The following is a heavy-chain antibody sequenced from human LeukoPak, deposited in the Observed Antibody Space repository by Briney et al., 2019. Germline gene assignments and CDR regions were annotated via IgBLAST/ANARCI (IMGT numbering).Heavy chain of an antibody. CDR2: INAGNGNT. CDR3: ARGIAVAGSFDY. J-gene: IGHJ4*02. Sequence: ASVKVSCKASGYTFTSYAMHWVRQAPGQRLEWMGWINAGNGNTKYSQEFQGRVTITRDISASTAYMELSSLRSEDMAVYYCARGIAVAGSFDYWGQGTLVTVSS. D-gene: IGHD6-19*01. V-gene: IGHV1-3*03. CDR1: GYTFTSYA.